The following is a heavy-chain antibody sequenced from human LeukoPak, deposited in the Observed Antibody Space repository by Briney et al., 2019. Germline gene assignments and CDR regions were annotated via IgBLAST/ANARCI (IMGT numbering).Heavy chain of an antibody. J-gene: IGHJ4*02. CDR3: ARGAAAGDY. Sequence: GGSLRLSCAASGFTFSSYSMNWVRQAPGKGLEWVSYISSSSSTIYYADSVKGRFTISRDNAKNSLYLQMNSLRAEDTAVYYCARGAAAGDYWGQGTLVTVSS. V-gene: IGHV3-48*04. CDR2: ISSSSSTI. CDR1: GFTFSSYS. D-gene: IGHD6-13*01.